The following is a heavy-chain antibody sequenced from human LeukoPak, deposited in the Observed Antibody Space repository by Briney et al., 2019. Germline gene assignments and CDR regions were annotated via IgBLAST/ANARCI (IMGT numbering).Heavy chain of an antibody. V-gene: IGHV3-9*01. J-gene: IGHJ3*02. CDR3: AKDTSPSGWSWANAFDI. CDR2: ISWNSGSI. Sequence: GGSLRLSCAASGFTFDDYAMHWVRHAPGKGLEWVSGISWNSGSIGYADSVKGRFTISRDNAKHSLYLQMNSLRAEDTALYYCAKDTSPSGWSWANAFDIWGQGTMVTVSS. CDR1: GFTFDDYA. D-gene: IGHD6-19*01.